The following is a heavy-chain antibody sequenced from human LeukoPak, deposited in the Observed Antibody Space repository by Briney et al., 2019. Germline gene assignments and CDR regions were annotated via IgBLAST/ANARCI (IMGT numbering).Heavy chain of an antibody. Sequence: GGSLRLSCAASGFTVSSKYMNWVRQAPGKGLEWVSSISSSSSYIYYADSVKGRFTISRDNAKNSLYLQMNSLRAEDMAVYYCARGATSSGSYYPPYYFDYWGQGTLVTVSS. CDR1: GFTVSSKY. J-gene: IGHJ4*02. V-gene: IGHV3-21*01. CDR2: ISSSSSYI. CDR3: ARGATSSGSYYPPYYFDY. D-gene: IGHD3-10*01.